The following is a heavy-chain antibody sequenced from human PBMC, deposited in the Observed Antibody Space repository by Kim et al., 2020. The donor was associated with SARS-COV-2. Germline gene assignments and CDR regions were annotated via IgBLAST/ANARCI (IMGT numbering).Heavy chain of an antibody. Sequence: GRSLRLSCAASGFTFSSYGMHWVRQAPGKGLEWVAVISYDGSNKYYADSVKGRFTISRDNSKNTLYLQMNSLRAEDTAVYYCAKEMDSSGYYPIDDAFDIWGQGTMVTVSS. V-gene: IGHV3-30*18. CDR3: AKEMDSSGYYPIDDAFDI. CDR2: ISYDGSNK. CDR1: GFTFSSYG. D-gene: IGHD3-22*01. J-gene: IGHJ3*02.